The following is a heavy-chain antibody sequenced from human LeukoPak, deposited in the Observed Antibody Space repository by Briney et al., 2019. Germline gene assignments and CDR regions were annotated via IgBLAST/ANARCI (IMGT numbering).Heavy chain of an antibody. CDR3: ARADYDFWSGYYDY. J-gene: IGHJ4*02. Sequence: GASVKVSCKASGYTFTGYYMHWVRQAPGRGLEWMGWINPNSGGTNYAQKFQGRVTMTRDASISTAYMELSRLRSDDTAVYYCARADYDFWSGYYDYWGQGTLVTVSS. CDR2: INPNSGGT. D-gene: IGHD3-3*01. V-gene: IGHV1-2*02. CDR1: GYTFTGYY.